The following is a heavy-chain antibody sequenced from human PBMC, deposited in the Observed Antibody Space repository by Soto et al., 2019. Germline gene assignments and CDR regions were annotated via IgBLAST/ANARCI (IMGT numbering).Heavy chain of an antibody. CDR2: ISDSGGGT. V-gene: IGHV3-23*01. D-gene: IGHD1-26*01. CDR3: AKDLRGGVGALDI. CDR1: GFTFDHYA. Sequence: DVQLLESGGGLIQPGRSLRLSCAASGFTFDHYAMSWVRQAPGKGLEWVSIISDSGGGTYYTDSVKGRFTISRDNSKNTLYLELNTPRDEDMAVYYCAKDLRGGVGALDIWGQGTMVIVSS. J-gene: IGHJ3*02.